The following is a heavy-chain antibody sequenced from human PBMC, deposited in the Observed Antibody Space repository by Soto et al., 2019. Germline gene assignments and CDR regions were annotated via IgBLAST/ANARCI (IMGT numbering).Heavy chain of an antibody. Sequence: GASVKVSCKASGYTFTSYGISWVRQAPGQGLEWMGWISAYNGNTNYAQKLQGRVTMTTDTSTSTAYMELRSLRSDDTAVYYCARVYYCSGGSCYKSFFDYWAQGTLVTVSS. CDR1: GYTFTSYG. CDR2: ISAYNGNT. D-gene: IGHD2-15*01. CDR3: ARVYYCSGGSCYKSFFDY. V-gene: IGHV1-18*01. J-gene: IGHJ4*02.